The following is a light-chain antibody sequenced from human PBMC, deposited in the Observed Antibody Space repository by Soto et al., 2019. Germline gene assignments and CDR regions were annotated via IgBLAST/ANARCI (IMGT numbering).Light chain of an antibody. CDR1: QGISTW. CDR2: AAS. Sequence: DIQMTQSPSSLSASVGDRVTITCRASQGISTWLAWYQQKPGKAPNLLIFAASNLQSGVPSRFSGSASGTAFTLTISNLQPEDSATYYCQQANSFPITFAQGTRLEI. J-gene: IGKJ5*01. V-gene: IGKV1-12*01. CDR3: QQANSFPIT.